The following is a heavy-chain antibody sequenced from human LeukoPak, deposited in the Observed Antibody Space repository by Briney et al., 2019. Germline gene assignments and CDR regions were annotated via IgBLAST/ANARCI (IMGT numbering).Heavy chain of an antibody. V-gene: IGHV4-59*01. CDR3: ARGFGGWYYFDY. D-gene: IGHD6-19*01. CDR1: GGSISIYY. Sequence: SETLSLTCTVCGGSISIYYWSWIRQPQGKGLEWIGYIYYSGSTNYNPSLKSRVTISVDTSKNQFSLKLSSVTAADTAVYYCARGFGGWYYFDYWGQGTLVTVSS. CDR2: IYYSGST. J-gene: IGHJ4*02.